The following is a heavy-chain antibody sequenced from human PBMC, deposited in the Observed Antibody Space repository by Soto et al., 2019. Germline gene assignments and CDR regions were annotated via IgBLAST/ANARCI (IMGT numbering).Heavy chain of an antibody. CDR2: THYSGNT. V-gene: IGHV4-61*08. CDR1: GGSVSSGGYY. J-gene: IGHJ4*02. CDR3: ARGLAASGTHYFDS. Sequence: SETLSLTCTVSGGSVSSGGYYWTWIRQPPGQGLEWIGYTHYSGNTNSNPSLKSRVTISEDTSKNRFFLMLTSVTAADTAVYYCARGLAASGTHYFDSWGQGTLVTVSS. D-gene: IGHD6-13*01.